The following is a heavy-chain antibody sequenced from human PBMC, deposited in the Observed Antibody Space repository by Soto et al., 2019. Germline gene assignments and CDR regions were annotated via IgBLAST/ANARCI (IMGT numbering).Heavy chain of an antibody. V-gene: IGHV1-2*02. D-gene: IGHD2-8*02. CDR3: AREIPVGGDDFDI. CDR1: GYTFTGYY. CDR2: INPNSGGT. Sequence: ASVKVSCKASGYTFTGYYMHWVRQAPGQGLEWMGWINPNSGGTNYAQKFQGRVTMTRDTSISTAYMELSRLRSDDTAVYYCAREIPVGGDDFDIRGQATMVPVSS. J-gene: IGHJ3*02.